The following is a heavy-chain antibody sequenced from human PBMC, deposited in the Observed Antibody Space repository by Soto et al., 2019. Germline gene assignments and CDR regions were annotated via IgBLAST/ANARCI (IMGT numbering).Heavy chain of an antibody. V-gene: IGHV4-31*03. D-gene: IGHD3-3*01. J-gene: IGHJ3*02. CDR2: ISYSGST. CDR3: ARTPIFGVVLNAFDI. CDR1: GGSFSGGGYY. Sequence: QVQLQESGPGLVKPSQTLSLTCTVSGGSFSGGGYYWSGIRQHQGKGREWRGSISYSGSTKYQPSLQSRISISVDTSKNQFSLRLTSVTAADTAIYFCARTPIFGVVLNAFDIWGQGTLVTVSS.